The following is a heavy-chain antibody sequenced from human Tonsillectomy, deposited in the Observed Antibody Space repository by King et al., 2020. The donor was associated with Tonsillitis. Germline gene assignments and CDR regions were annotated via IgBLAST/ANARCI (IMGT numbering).Heavy chain of an antibody. CDR1: GFTFNTCG. V-gene: IGHV3-30*18. D-gene: IGHD3-3*01. CDR3: AKGTDYDFWNGHCYDLYYYATDV. Sequence: VQLVESGGGVVQPGGSLRLSCAASGFTFNTCGMHWVRLAPGKGLEWVAVISYDGSNEYYADSVQGRFTISRDNSKNTLYLQMNSLRGEDTAVYYCAKGTDYDFWNGHCYDLYYYATDVWGQGTTVTVSS. J-gene: IGHJ6*02. CDR2: ISYDGSNE.